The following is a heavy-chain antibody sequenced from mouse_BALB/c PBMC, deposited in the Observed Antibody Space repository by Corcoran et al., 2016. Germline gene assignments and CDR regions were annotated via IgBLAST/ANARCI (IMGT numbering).Heavy chain of an antibody. Sequence: QVQLQQSGAELMKPGASVKISCKATGYTFSSYWIEWVKQRPGHGLEWIGEILPGSGSTNYNEKFKGKATFTADTSSNTAYMQLSSLTSEDSAVYYCARSLMYDYGDYWGQGTTLTVSS. CDR1: GYTFSSYW. V-gene: IGHV1-9*01. J-gene: IGHJ2*01. CDR2: ILPGSGST. D-gene: IGHD2-4*01. CDR3: ARSLMYDYGDY.